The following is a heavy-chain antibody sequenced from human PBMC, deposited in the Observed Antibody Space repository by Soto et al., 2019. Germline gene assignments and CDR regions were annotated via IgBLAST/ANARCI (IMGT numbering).Heavy chain of an antibody. Sequence: PGESLKIACQGSGYSFSGYWITWVRQMPGKGRELMGRIDPSDSYTNYSPSFQGHVTISADKSISTAYLQWSSLKASDTAIYYFARQPIYGVIMGAFDIWAQGTMDTDSS. CDR3: ARQPIYGVIMGAFDI. CDR1: GYSFSGYW. J-gene: IGHJ3*02. CDR2: IDPSDSYT. D-gene: IGHD3-3*01. V-gene: IGHV5-10-1*01.